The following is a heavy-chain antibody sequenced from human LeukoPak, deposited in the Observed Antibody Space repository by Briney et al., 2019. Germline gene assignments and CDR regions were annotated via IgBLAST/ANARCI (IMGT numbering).Heavy chain of an antibody. CDR3: AGHHPRNTVDF. CDR1: GGSIGSDS. V-gene: IGHV4-59*08. J-gene: IGHJ4*02. D-gene: IGHD2-8*02. CDR2: LHFSGRT. Sequence: SETLTLTCSVSGGSIGSDSWSWIRQPPGKGLEWIGNLHFSGRTSYIPSLKSRVTISLDTSKNQFSLKLSSVTAADTAVYYCAGHHPRNTVDFWGQGTLVTVSS.